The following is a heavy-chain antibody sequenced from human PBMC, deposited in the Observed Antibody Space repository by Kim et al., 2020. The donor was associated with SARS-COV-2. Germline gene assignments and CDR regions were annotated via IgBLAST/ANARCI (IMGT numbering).Heavy chain of an antibody. Sequence: GGSLRLSCAASGFTFSSYGMHWVRQAPGKGLEWVAVIWYDGSNKYYADSVKGRFTISRDNSKNTLYLQMNSLRAEDTAVYYCAKPYYYGSGSSYYFDYWGQGTLVTVSS. D-gene: IGHD3-10*01. CDR3: AKPYYYGSGSSYYFDY. CDR2: IWYDGSNK. J-gene: IGHJ4*02. V-gene: IGHV3-33*06. CDR1: GFTFSSYG.